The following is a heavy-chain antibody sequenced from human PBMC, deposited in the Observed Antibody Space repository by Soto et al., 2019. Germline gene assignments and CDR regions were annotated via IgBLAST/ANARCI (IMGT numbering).Heavy chain of an antibody. Sequence: PGESLKISCKGSGYSFTSYWISWVRQMPGKGLEWMGRIDPSDSYTNYSPSFQGHVTISADKSTSTAYLQWSSLKASDTAMYYCARQIQLWFAKGGYYYGMDVWGQGTTVTVSS. CDR2: IDPSDSYT. CDR1: GYSFTSYW. V-gene: IGHV5-10-1*01. D-gene: IGHD5-18*01. J-gene: IGHJ6*02. CDR3: ARQIQLWFAKGGYYYGMDV.